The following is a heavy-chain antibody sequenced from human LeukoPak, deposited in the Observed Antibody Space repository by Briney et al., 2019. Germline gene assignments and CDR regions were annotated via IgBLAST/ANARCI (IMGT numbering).Heavy chain of an antibody. D-gene: IGHD2-2*02. CDR2: IYTSGST. V-gene: IGHV4-4*07. J-gene: IGHJ5*02. Sequence: SETLSLTCTVSGGSLNNYYWSWTRQPAGKGLEWIGRIYTSGSTNYNPSLKSRVTMSVDTSKNQFSLKLSSVTAADTAVYYCARLGGNGYCSSTSCYTNWFDPWGQGTLVTVSS. CDR1: GGSLNNYY. CDR3: ARLGGNGYCSSTSCYTNWFDP.